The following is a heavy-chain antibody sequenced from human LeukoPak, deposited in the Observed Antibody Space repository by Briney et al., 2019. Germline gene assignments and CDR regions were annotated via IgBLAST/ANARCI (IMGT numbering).Heavy chain of an antibody. Sequence: GGSLRLSCAASGFTFSSYWMTWIRQAPGKGLEWVANIKQDGSEKYYVDSVKGRFTISRDNANNSLYLQMNSLRADDTAVYYCARDIGLRKAAPPGWFDPWGQGALVTVSS. CDR3: ARDIGLRKAAPPGWFDP. J-gene: IGHJ5*02. V-gene: IGHV3-7*01. D-gene: IGHD6-6*01. CDR2: IKQDGSEK. CDR1: GFTFSSYW.